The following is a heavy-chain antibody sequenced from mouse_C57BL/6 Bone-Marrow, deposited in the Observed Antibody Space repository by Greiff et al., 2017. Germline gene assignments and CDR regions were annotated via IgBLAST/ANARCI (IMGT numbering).Heavy chain of an antibody. CDR2: ISSGGSYT. D-gene: IGHD1-1*01. Sequence: EVQLVESGGDLVKPGGSLKLSCAASGFTFSSYGMSWVRQTPDKRLEWVATISSGGSYTYYPDSVKGRFTISRDNAKNTLYLQMSSLKSEDTAMYYSARHNYGFYFDYWGQGTTLTVSS. CDR1: GFTFSSYG. CDR3: ARHNYGFYFDY. V-gene: IGHV5-6*01. J-gene: IGHJ2*01.